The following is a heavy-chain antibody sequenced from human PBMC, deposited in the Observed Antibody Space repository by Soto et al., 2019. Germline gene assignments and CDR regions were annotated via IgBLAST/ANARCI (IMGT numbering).Heavy chain of an antibody. Sequence: GASVKVSCKASGYTFTGYYMHWVRQAPGQGLEWMGWINPNSGGTNYAQKFQGWVTMTRDTSISTAYMELSRLRSDDTAVYYCARGGEDWNYVIPWVYWGQGTLVTVSS. CDR2: INPNSGGT. V-gene: IGHV1-2*04. J-gene: IGHJ4*02. CDR3: ARGGEDWNYVIPWVY. CDR1: GYTFTGYY. D-gene: IGHD1-7*01.